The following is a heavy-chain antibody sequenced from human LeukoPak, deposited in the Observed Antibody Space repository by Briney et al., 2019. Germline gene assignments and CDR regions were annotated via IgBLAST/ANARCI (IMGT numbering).Heavy chain of an antibody. J-gene: IGHJ3*02. CDR1: GFTFSDHY. V-gene: IGHV3-72*01. CDR3: ARVGPPRSDAFDI. Sequence: GGSPRLSCAASGFTFSDHYMDWVRQTPGKGLEWVGRTRDKANSCTTEYAASVKGRFTISRDDSKNSLYLQMNSLKTEDTAVYYCARVGPPRSDAFDIWGQGTMVTVSS. CDR2: TRDKANSCTT.